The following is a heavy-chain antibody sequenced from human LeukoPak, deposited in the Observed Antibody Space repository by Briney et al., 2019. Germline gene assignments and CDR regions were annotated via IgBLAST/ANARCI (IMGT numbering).Heavy chain of an antibody. J-gene: IGHJ5*02. CDR3: ATPGKIVVVSGNRFDP. V-gene: IGHV3-23*01. CDR2: ISGSGGST. D-gene: IGHD2-21*01. CDR1: GFIFSDFT. Sequence: PGGSLRLSCAASGFIFSDFTMTWVRQAPGKGLEWVSAISGSGGSTYYADSVKGRFTISRDNSKNTLYLQMNSLRAEDTAVYYCATPGKIVVVSGNRFDPWGQGTLVTVSS.